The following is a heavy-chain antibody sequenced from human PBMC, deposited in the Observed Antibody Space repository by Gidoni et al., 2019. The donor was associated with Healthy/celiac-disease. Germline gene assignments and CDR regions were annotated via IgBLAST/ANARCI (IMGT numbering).Heavy chain of an antibody. CDR1: VFSLSNARMG. J-gene: IGHJ4*02. V-gene: IGHV2-26*01. D-gene: IGHD3-10*01. CDR2: IFSSDEK. Sequence: QVTLQESAPVLVKPTETLTLTCTVSVFSLSNARMGVSWIRQPPGKALEWLAHIFSSDEKSYSTSLESRLTISKDTSKSQVVLNMTNMEPVDTATYYCARIRDKYYGSGSYYIDYWGQGTLVTVSS. CDR3: ARIRDKYYGSGSYYIDY.